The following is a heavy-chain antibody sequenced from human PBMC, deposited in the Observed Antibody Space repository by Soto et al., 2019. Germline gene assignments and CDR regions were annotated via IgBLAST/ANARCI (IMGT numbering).Heavy chain of an antibody. J-gene: IGHJ6*03. V-gene: IGHV3-11*01. CDR3: ARAVKKWLVGGDYYYYYMDV. CDR2: ISSSATII. D-gene: IGHD6-19*01. Sequence: QVQLVESGGGLVKPGGSLRLSCEASGFTLSDYYMTWIRQAPGKGLEWISYISSSATIIYYADSVKGRFTISRDNAKTSSLLQMNSLRAADTAVYYWARAVKKWLVGGDYYYYYMDVWGKGTTVTVSS. CDR1: GFTLSDYY.